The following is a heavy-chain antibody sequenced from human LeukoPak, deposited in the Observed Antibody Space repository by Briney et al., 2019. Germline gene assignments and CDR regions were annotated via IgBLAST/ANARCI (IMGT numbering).Heavy chain of an antibody. CDR3: ARDAYGGNGGFDP. V-gene: IGHV4-31*03. J-gene: IGHJ5*02. CDR1: GGSISGRTYY. Sequence: SETLSLTCSASGGSISGRTYYWPWIRQHPGKGLEWIGYIYNSATTYYNPSLKSRVAISLDTSKNQFSLRLTSVTAADTAVYFCARDAYGGNGGFDPWGQGTLVTVSS. CDR2: IYNSATT. D-gene: IGHD4-23*01.